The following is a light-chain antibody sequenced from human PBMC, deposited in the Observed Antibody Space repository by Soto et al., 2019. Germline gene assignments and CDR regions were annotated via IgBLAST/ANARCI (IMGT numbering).Light chain of an antibody. Sequence: DIQLTQSPSFLSASVGDRVTITCRASQGINRFLAWYQQKPGKAPKLLIYAASTLQSGVPSRFSGSGSGTAFTLTISSLQPEDFATYYCQQLKSNLITFGQGTRLEIK. CDR1: QGINRF. CDR3: QQLKSNLIT. J-gene: IGKJ5*01. CDR2: AAS. V-gene: IGKV1-9*01.